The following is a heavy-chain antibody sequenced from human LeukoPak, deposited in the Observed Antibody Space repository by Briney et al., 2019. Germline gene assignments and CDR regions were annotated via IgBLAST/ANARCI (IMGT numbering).Heavy chain of an antibody. D-gene: IGHD3-22*01. CDR2: ISYDGSNK. CDR3: ARGGRGSAAVVAPRSFDI. CDR1: GFTFSSYA. Sequence: GGSLRLSCAASGFTFSSYAIHWVRQAPGRGLEWVAVISYDGSNKYYADSVKGRFIISRDISKNTLYLQMNSLRAEDSALYYCARGGRGSAAVVAPRSFDIWGQGTMVTVSS. J-gene: IGHJ3*02. V-gene: IGHV3-30*14.